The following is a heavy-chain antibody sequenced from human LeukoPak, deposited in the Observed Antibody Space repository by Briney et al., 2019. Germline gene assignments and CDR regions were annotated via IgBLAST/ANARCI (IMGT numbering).Heavy chain of an antibody. CDR2: IYYSGST. J-gene: IGHJ4*02. CDR3: ARGSTDFVFDY. Sequence: SETLSLTCTVSGGSISSGGYYWSWIRQHPGKGLEWIGYIYYSGSTYYNPSLKSRVTISVDTSKNQFSLKLSSVTAADTAVYYCARGSTDFVFDYWGQGTLVTVSS. D-gene: IGHD3-3*01. V-gene: IGHV4-31*03. CDR1: GGSISSGGYY.